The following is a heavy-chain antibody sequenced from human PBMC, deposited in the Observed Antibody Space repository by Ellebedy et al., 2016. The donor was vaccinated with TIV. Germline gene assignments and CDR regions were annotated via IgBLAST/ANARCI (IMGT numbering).Heavy chain of an antibody. CDR2: INKDGSVR. V-gene: IGHV3-7*03. CDR1: GFTFSNNY. CDR3: AAGIAEAYTSPGP. Sequence: GESLKISCAASGFTFSNNYMSWVRQAPGKGLEWVAHINKDGSVRSCVDSVEGRFTTSRANAKSSLYLQINSLRAEDTAVYYCAAGIAEAYTSPGPWGQGSLVTVSS. J-gene: IGHJ5*02. D-gene: IGHD6-19*01.